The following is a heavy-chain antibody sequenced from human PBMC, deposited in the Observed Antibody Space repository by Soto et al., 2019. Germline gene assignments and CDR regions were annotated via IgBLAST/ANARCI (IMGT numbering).Heavy chain of an antibody. CDR3: ARDFRTHSHGVDV. J-gene: IGHJ6*02. CDR1: GYPFTGPY. CDR2: INPSSGGT. V-gene: IGHV1-2*02. D-gene: IGHD4-4*01. Sequence: ASVKVSCKASGYPFTGPYIYWVRQAPGQGLEWMGWINPSSGGTEFAEKFQGRVTVTRDTSIRTVFLELNSLTSDDTGVYFCARDFRTHSHGVDVWGQGTAVTVLL.